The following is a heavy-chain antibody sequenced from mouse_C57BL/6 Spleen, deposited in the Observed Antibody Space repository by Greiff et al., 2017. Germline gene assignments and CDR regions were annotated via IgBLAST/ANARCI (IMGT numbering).Heavy chain of an antibody. Sequence: VQLQQSGPELVKPGASVKISCKASVYAFSSSWMNWVKQRPGKGLEWIGRIYPGDGDTNYNGKFKGKATLTADKSSSTAYMQLSSLTSEDSAVYFCARRGGYVYFDYWGQGTTLTVSS. D-gene: IGHD2-2*01. CDR3: ARRGGYVYFDY. J-gene: IGHJ2*01. CDR2: IYPGDGDT. CDR1: VYAFSSSW. V-gene: IGHV1-82*01.